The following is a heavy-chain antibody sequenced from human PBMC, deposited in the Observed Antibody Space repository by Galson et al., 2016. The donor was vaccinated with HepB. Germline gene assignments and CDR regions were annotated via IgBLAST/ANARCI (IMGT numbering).Heavy chain of an antibody. CDR2: TYYRSKWYK. CDR3: ARDFHDYGGHSVRYFDL. J-gene: IGHJ2*01. Sequence: CAISGDSVSSNSAAWNWIRQSPSRGLEWLGRTYYRSKWYKDYAVSVRGRITINPDTSKYQLSLRLGSVTPEDTAVYYCARDFHDYGGHSVRYFDLWGRGTLVTVSS. D-gene: IGHD4-23*01. V-gene: IGHV6-1*01. CDR1: GDSVSSNSAA.